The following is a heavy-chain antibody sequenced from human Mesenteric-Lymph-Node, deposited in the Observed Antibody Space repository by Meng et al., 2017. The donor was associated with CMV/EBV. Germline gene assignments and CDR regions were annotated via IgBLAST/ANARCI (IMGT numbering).Heavy chain of an antibody. V-gene: IGHV3-11*01. D-gene: IGHD6-13*01. Sequence: GESLKISCAASGFTFSDYYMSWIRQAPGKGLEWVSYISSSGSTIYYADSVKGRFTISRDNAKNSLYLQMNSLRAEDTAVYYCARQQLVHYYYYGMDVWGQGTTVTVSS. CDR2: ISSSGSTI. J-gene: IGHJ6*02. CDR3: ARQQLVHYYYYGMDV. CDR1: GFTFSDYY.